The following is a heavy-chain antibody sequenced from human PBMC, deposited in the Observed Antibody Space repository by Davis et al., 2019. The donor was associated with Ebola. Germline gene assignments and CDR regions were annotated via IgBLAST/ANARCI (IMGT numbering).Heavy chain of an antibody. V-gene: IGHV3-74*01. CDR3: MSLSGGS. CDR2: INIDGSTT. CDR1: GSTFSSHW. Sequence: GESLKISCVASGSTFSSHWMDWVRQVPGKGLVFVSHINIDGSTTSYADFVKGRFTISRDNAKNTVYLQMSRLRAEDTAVYYCMSLSGGSWGQGTLVTVSS. J-gene: IGHJ5*02. D-gene: IGHD6-25*01.